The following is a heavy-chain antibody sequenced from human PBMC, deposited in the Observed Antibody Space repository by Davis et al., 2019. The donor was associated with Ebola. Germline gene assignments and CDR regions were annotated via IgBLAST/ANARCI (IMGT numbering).Heavy chain of an antibody. D-gene: IGHD6-13*01. CDR3: ARRGTSSWYAGWFDP. Sequence: SETLSLTCAVSGDSVTTGGYSWSWIRQPPGRGLEWIGYIYYSASASYNPSLKSRVTISVDTSKNQFSLKLSSVTAADTAMYYCARRGTSSWYAGWFDPWGQGTLVTVSS. CDR2: IYYSASA. CDR1: GDSVTTGGYS. J-gene: IGHJ5*02. V-gene: IGHV4-61*08.